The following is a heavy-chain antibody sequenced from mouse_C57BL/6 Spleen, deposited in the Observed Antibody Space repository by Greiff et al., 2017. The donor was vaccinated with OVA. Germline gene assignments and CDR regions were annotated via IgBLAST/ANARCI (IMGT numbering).Heavy chain of an antibody. V-gene: IGHV2-2*01. CDR1: GFSLTSYG. CDR2: IWSGGST. J-gene: IGHJ3*01. CDR3: ARNGDYYGSRGAWFAY. D-gene: IGHD1-1*01. Sequence: VQLQQSGPGLVQPSQSLSITCTVSGFSLTSYGVHWVRQSPGKGLEWLGVIWSGGSTDYNAAFISRLSISKDNSKSQVFFKMNSLQADDTAIYYCARNGDYYGSRGAWFAYWGQGTLVTVSA.